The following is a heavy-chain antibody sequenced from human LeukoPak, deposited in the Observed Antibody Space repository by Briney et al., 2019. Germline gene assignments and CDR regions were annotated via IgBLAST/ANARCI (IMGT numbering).Heavy chain of an antibody. CDR3: ASGTYYYDSSGYLRQYYYGMDV. J-gene: IGHJ6*02. CDR1: GFTFSDYY. D-gene: IGHD3-22*01. V-gene: IGHV3-11*01. Sequence: GGSLRLSCAASGFTFSDYYMSWIRQAPGKGLEWVSYISSSGSTIYYADSVRGRFTISRDNAKNSLYLQMNSLRAEDTAVYYCASGTYYYDSSGYLRQYYYGMDVWGQGTTVTVSS. CDR2: ISSSGSTI.